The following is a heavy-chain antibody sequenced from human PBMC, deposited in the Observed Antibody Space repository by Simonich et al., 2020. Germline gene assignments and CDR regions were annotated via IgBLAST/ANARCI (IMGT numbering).Heavy chain of an antibody. D-gene: IGHD2-15*01. Sequence: QVQLVQSGAEVKKPGASVKVSCKASGYTFTSYGISWVRQAPGQGLEWMGEISAENGNKKHAPKLQGRVTMTTDTSTSTAYMELRSLRSDDTAVYYCARASRGTWWYYYFDYWGQGTLVTVSS. J-gene: IGHJ4*02. V-gene: IGHV1-18*01. CDR3: ARASRGTWWYYYFDY. CDR1: GYTFTSYG. CDR2: ISAENGNK.